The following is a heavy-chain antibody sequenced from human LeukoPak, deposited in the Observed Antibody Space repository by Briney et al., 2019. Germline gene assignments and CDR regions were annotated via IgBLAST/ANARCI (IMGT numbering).Heavy chain of an antibody. V-gene: IGHV3-7*01. D-gene: IGHD1-26*01. CDR2: IKQDGSEK. Sequence: GGSLRLSCAASGFTFSSYSMNWVRQAPGKGLEWVANIKQDGSEKYYVDSVKGRFTISRDNAKNSLYLQMNSLRAEDTAVYYCARGTVGYLYYFDYWGQGTLVTVSS. J-gene: IGHJ4*02. CDR3: ARGTVGYLYYFDY. CDR1: GFTFSSYS.